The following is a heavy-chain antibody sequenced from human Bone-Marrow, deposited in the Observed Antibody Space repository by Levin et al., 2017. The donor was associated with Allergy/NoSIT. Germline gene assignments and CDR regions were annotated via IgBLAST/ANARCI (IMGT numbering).Heavy chain of an antibody. CDR2: FSYDESDK. J-gene: IGHJ4*02. CDR3: AEDVVLGTSSWSLDF. V-gene: IGHV3-30*18. D-gene: IGHD6-13*01. Sequence: GESLKISGAASGFSFRSFGMHWVRQAPGKGLEWVAVFSYDESDKFYADSVKGRFTIARDNTTHTLYLQMNSLRRKDAAVYYCAEDVVLGTSSWSLDFWGQGTLVTVSS. CDR1: GFSFRSFG.